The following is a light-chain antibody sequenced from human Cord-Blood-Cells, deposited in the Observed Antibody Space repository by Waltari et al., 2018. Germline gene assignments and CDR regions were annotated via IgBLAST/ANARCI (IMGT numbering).Light chain of an antibody. Sequence: QSALTQPASVSGSPGQSITISCTGTSSDVGGYNFVSWYQQHPGKAPKLMLYDGSNRPSGVSNRFSGSKSGNPASLTISGLQAEDEADYYCCSYAGSSTLVFGGGTKLTVL. CDR1: SSDVGGYNF. V-gene: IGLV2-23*01. J-gene: IGLJ2*01. CDR3: CSYAGSSTLV. CDR2: DGS.